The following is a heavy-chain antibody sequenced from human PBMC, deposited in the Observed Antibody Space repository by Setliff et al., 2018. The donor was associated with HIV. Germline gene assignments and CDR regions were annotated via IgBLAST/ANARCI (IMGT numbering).Heavy chain of an antibody. CDR3: ARDKDEDYGSTPVDY. CDR2: ISGSGGTT. Sequence: PGGSLRLSCAASGFTFSIYAMSWVRQAPGKGLEWVSGISGSGGTTNYADSVKGRFTISRDNSKNMVFLQMNSLRAEDTAVYYCARDKDEDYGSTPVDYWGQGTLVTVSS. J-gene: IGHJ4*02. D-gene: IGHD4-17*01. V-gene: IGHV3-23*01. CDR1: GFTFSIYA.